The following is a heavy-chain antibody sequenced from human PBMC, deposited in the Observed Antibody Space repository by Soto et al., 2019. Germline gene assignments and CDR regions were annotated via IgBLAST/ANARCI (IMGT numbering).Heavy chain of an antibody. J-gene: IGHJ4*02. V-gene: IGHV1-18*04. CDR3: ARVDYYDSSGYYGY. Sequence: QVQLVQSGAEVKKPGASVKVSCKASGYTFTIYGISWVRQAPGQGLEWMGWIIGYNGNTDYAQNLQDRVTLTTDASRSSVYMELRSLRSDDTAVYYCARVDYYDSSGYYGYWGQGTLITVSP. CDR1: GYTFTIYG. CDR2: IIGYNGNT. D-gene: IGHD3-22*01.